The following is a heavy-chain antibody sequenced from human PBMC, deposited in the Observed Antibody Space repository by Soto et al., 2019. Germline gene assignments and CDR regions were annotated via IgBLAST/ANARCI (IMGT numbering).Heavy chain of an antibody. CDR3: ARAIATAGSIYYGMDA. J-gene: IGHJ6*02. Sequence: GGSLRLSCAASGFTFSSYDMHWVRQATGKGLEWVSAIGTAGDTYYPGSVKGRFTISRENAKNSLYLQMNSLRAGDTAVYYCARAIATAGSIYYGMDAWGQGTTVTVSS. CDR1: GFTFSSYD. CDR2: IGTAGDT. V-gene: IGHV3-13*01. D-gene: IGHD6-13*01.